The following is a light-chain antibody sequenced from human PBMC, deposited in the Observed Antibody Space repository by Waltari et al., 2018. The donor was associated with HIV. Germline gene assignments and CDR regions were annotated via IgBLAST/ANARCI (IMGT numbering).Light chain of an antibody. CDR3: AAWDDSLLAVV. J-gene: IGLJ2*01. V-gene: IGLV1-44*01. CDR1: GSNLGTHT. Sequence: SVLTQPPSASVTPGHRVTISCFGSGSNLGTHTVNLYQQVPGTAPKVLIYRDYHRPSGVTERCSGSRSGTSASLSIRGIQSDDEADYYCAAWDDSLLAVVFGGGTKLAVL. CDR2: RDY.